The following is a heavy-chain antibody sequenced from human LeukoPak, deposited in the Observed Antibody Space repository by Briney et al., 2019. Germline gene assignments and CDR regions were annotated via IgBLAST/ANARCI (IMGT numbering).Heavy chain of an antibody. V-gene: IGHV1-18*01. J-gene: IGHJ5*02. D-gene: IGHD3-22*01. CDR2: ISTHNGNT. Sequence: ASVKVSCKASGYTFTYYGITWVRQAPGQGLEWMGWISTHNGNTSYAQKLQGRVTMTTDTSTSTAYMELRSLRSDDTAVYYCARGAGYYYDSSGFCYRWFDPWGQGTLVTVSS. CDR3: ARGAGYYYDSSGFCYRWFDP. CDR1: GYTFTYYG.